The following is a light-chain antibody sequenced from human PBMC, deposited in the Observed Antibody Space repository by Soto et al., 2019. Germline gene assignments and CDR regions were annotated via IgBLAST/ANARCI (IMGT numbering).Light chain of an antibody. J-gene: IGKJ2*01. CDR2: AAS. CDR1: QGISSY. V-gene: IGKV1-9*01. CDR3: QQLNTYPPYT. Sequence: IQLTQSPSSLSASVGDRVTITCRASQGISSYLAWYQQKPGKAPNLLIYAASTLQSGVPSRFSGSGSGTDFTLTISSLQPEDFATDYCQQLNTYPPYTFGQGTKLEIK.